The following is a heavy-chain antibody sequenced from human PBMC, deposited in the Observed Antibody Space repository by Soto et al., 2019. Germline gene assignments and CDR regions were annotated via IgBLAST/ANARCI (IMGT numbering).Heavy chain of an antibody. CDR2: IYYSGST. V-gene: IGHV4-30-4*01. D-gene: IGHD3-10*01. CDR1: GGSISSGDYY. J-gene: IGHJ6*02. Sequence: PSETLSLTCTVSGGSISSGDYYWSWIRQPPGKGLKWIGYIYYSGSTYYNPSLKSRVTISVDTSRNQFSLKLSSVTAADTAVYYCARDLGEVNYYYYYGMDVWGQGTTVTVSS. CDR3: ARDLGEVNYYYYYGMDV.